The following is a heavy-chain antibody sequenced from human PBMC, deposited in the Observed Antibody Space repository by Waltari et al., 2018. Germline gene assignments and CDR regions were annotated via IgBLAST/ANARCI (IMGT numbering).Heavy chain of an antibody. D-gene: IGHD3-3*01. J-gene: IGHJ6*02. CDR2: SSSSSSYT. CDR3: ARDDRGEIFGVAIGYYGMDV. V-gene: IGHV3-11*06. Sequence: QVQLVESGGGLVKPGGYLRHSCAASGFTFSDSYMSWIRQAPGKGLEWVSYSSSSSSYTNYADSVKGRFTISRDNAKNSLYLQMNSLRAEDTAVYYCARDDRGEIFGVAIGYYGMDVWGQGP. CDR1: GFTFSDSY.